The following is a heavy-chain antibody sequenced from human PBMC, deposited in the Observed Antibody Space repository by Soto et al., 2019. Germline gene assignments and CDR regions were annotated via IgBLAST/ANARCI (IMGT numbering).Heavy chain of an antibody. CDR1: GGTFSSYA. Sequence: QVQLVQSGAEVKKPGSSVKVSCKASGGTFSSYAISWVRLAPGQGLEWMGGIIPIFGTANYAQKFQGRVTITADESTSTAYMELSSLRSEDTAVYYCARGHIVDLLYYYYYGMDVWGQGTTVTVSS. D-gene: IGHD3-16*02. CDR2: IIPIFGTA. V-gene: IGHV1-69*01. CDR3: ARGHIVDLLYYYYYGMDV. J-gene: IGHJ6*02.